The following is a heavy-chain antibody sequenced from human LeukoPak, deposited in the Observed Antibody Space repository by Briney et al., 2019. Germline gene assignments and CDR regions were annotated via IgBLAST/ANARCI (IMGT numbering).Heavy chain of an antibody. CDR1: GYTFTGYY. CDR2: INPNSGGT. Sequence: ASVKVSCKASGYTFTGYYMHWVRQAPGQGLEWMGWINPNSGGTNYAQKFQGRVTMTRDTSISTAYMELSRLRSDDTAVYYCARDGGYCSSTSCWNGYWGQGTLVTVSS. V-gene: IGHV1-2*02. CDR3: ARDGGYCSSTSCWNGY. D-gene: IGHD2-2*01. J-gene: IGHJ4*02.